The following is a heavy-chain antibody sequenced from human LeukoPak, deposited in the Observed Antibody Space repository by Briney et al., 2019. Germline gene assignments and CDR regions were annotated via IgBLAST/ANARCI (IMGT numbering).Heavy chain of an antibody. J-gene: IGHJ5*02. V-gene: IGHV4-59*01. Sequence: PSETLSLTCTVSGGSISRYYWSWIRQPPGKGLEWIGYIYYSGSTNYNPALKSRVTISLDTSQNQFSLKLTSVTAADTAVYYCARGVEQHLVNFDPWGQGTLVTVSS. CDR3: ARGVEQHLVNFDP. CDR2: IYYSGST. D-gene: IGHD6-13*01. CDR1: GGSISRYY.